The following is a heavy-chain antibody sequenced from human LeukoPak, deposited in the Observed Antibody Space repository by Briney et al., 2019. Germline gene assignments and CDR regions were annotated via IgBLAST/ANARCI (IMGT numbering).Heavy chain of an antibody. D-gene: IGHD5-18*01. CDR1: GGSISSGGYS. J-gene: IGHJ4*02. V-gene: IGHV4-31*03. Sequence: SETLSLTCTVSGGSISSGGYSWSWIRQHPGKGLEWIGYIYYSGSTYYNPSLKSRVTISVDTSKNQFSLKLSSVTAADTAVYYCARGGSYGNHDYWGQGTLVTVSS. CDR2: IYYSGST. CDR3: ARGGSYGNHDY.